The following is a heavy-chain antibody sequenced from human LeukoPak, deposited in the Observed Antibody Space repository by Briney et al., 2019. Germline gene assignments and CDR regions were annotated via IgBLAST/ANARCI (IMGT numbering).Heavy chain of an antibody. CDR2: ISGSGGST. J-gene: IGHJ6*02. CDR1: GFTFSSYA. V-gene: IGHV3-23*01. Sequence: QTGGSLRLSCAASGFTFSSYAMSWVRQAPGKGLEWVSAISGSGGSTYYADSVKGRFTISRDNSKNTLYLQMNSLRAEDTAVYYCASTYYYDSSALWYYGMDVWGQGTTVTVS. CDR3: ASTYYYDSSALWYYGMDV. D-gene: IGHD3-22*01.